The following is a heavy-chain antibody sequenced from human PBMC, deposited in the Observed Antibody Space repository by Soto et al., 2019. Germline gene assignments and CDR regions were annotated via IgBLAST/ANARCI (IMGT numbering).Heavy chain of an antibody. V-gene: IGHV4-39*01. D-gene: IGHD3-22*01. CDR3: ARDYFDSSDYTTNWFDP. Sequence: SETLSLTCTVSGGSISSSSYYWGWIRQPPGKGLEWIGEINHTGNAYYNPSLKSRVTIFVDTSKNQFSLKLTSVTAADTALYYCARDYFDSSDYTTNWFDPWGQGTLVTVSS. J-gene: IGHJ5*02. CDR1: GGSISSSSYY. CDR2: INHTGNA.